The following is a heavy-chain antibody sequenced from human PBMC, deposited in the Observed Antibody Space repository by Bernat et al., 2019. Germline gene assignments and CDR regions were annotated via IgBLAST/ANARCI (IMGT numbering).Heavy chain of an antibody. CDR3: ARSPSDGYVTETYYFDC. D-gene: IGHD5-24*01. V-gene: IGHV3-21*01. Sequence: EVQLVESGGGLVKPGGSLRLSCAASGFTFSNFNMNWVRQAPGKGLELVSSISANTNYIYYADSVKGRFTVSRDNARNSLFLQMNGLRAEDTAVYYCARSPSDGYVTETYYFDCWDQGILVTVSS. CDR1: GFTFSNFN. J-gene: IGHJ4*02. CDR2: ISANTNYI.